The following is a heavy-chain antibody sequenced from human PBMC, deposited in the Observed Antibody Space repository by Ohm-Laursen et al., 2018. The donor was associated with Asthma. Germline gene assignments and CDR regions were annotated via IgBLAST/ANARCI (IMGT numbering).Heavy chain of an antibody. CDR3: ARDVMEWYLPAFDF. CDR2: ISYDGSNK. J-gene: IGHJ4*02. V-gene: IGHV3-30-3*01. CDR1: GYTFTSYA. Sequence: RSLRLSCAAPGYTFTSYAMHWVRQAPGKGLEWVAVISYDGSNKYYADSVKGRFTISRDNSKNTLYLQMNSLRPDDTAVYYCARDVMEWYLPAFDFWGQGTLVTVSS. D-gene: IGHD3-3*01.